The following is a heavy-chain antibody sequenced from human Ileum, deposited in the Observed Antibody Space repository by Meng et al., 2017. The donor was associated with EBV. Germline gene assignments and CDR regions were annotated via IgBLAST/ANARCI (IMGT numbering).Heavy chain of an antibody. J-gene: IGHJ5*02. CDR1: GYTFINHD. CDR2: MNSYTGNA. V-gene: IGHV1-8*01. Sequence: GQLVQSGAEVKKPGASVKVPCKASGYTFINHDINWVRQAAGQGLESIGWMNSYTGNAGYAQKFRGRVTMTRDTSINTAYLEVISLTSEDTAVYYCARGSGAGGRDWFDPWGQGTLVTVSS. D-gene: IGHD3-16*01. CDR3: ARGSGAGGRDWFDP.